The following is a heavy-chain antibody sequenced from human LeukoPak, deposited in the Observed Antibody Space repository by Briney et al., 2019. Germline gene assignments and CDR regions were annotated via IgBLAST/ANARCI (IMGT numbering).Heavy chain of an antibody. Sequence: GGSLRLSCAASGLNFSSRWMNWVRQAPGQGLEWVASIKEDGSEKHYVDSVKGRFTISRDNSKNTLYLQMNSLGAEDTAVYYCARDTTRNYDSSGYHDYWGQGTLVTVSS. V-gene: IGHV3-7*01. CDR3: ARDTTRNYDSSGYHDY. D-gene: IGHD3-22*01. CDR1: GLNFSSRW. CDR2: IKEDGSEK. J-gene: IGHJ4*02.